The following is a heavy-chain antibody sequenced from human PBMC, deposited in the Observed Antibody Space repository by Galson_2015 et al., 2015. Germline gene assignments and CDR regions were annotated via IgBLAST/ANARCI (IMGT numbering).Heavy chain of an antibody. CDR2: IGTAGDT. V-gene: IGHV3-13*01. J-gene: IGHJ6*03. D-gene: IGHD2-2*01. CDR3: ARGGGYCNSTSCRTSNYYMDV. Sequence: SLRLSCAASGFTFSSYDMHWVRQVTGKGLEWVSGIGTAGDTYYQGSVKGRFTISRENAKNSLYLQMNNLRAGDLAVYYCARGGGYCNSTSCRTSNYYMDVWGKGTPVTASS. CDR1: GFTFSSYD.